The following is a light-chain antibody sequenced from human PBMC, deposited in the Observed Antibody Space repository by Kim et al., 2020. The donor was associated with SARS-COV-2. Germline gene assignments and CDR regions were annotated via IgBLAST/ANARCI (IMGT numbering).Light chain of an antibody. Sequence: DIQMTQSPSTLSASVGDTVTISCRASESFSSWLAWYQQKPGKAPNLLIYKASNLESGVPSRFSGRESGTEFTLTITSLQPDDFATYYCQQYYIFPYTFGQGTKLEI. V-gene: IGKV1-5*03. CDR2: KAS. CDR1: ESFSSW. CDR3: QQYYIFPYT. J-gene: IGKJ2*01.